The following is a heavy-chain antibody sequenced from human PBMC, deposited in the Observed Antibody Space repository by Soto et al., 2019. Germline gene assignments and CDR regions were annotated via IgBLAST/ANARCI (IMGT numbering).Heavy chain of an antibody. D-gene: IGHD6-19*01. Sequence: ASVKVSCKASGYTFTRYSINWVRQAPGQGLEWVGWISNYNGDTKYAEKFQGRVTLTTDTSTTTTYMDLRSLTSDDTAVYFCARGDSTGSPTGWFDPWGQGTLVTVSS. CDR3: ARGDSTGSPTGWFDP. CDR2: ISNYNGDT. V-gene: IGHV1-18*04. CDR1: GYTFTRYS. J-gene: IGHJ5*02.